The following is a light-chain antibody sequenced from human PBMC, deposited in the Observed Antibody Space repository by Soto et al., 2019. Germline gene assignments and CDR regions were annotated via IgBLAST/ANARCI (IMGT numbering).Light chain of an antibody. V-gene: IGKV2-28*01. J-gene: IGKJ2*01. CDR2: LGS. CDR1: QSLLHSNGYNY. Sequence: DIVMTQSPLSLPVTPGEPASISCRSSQSLLHSNGYNYLDWYLQKPGQSPQLLIYLGSNRVSGVPDRFSGSGSGTEFTLKISRVEAEDVGVYFCMQALQTPRTFGQGTKLEIK. CDR3: MQALQTPRT.